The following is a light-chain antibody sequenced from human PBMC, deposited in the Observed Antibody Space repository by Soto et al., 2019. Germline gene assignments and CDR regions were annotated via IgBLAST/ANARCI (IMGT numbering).Light chain of an antibody. Sequence: EILMTQSPATLSVSPGERATLSCRASQSLSRNLAWYQQKPGQAPWLLIYGASTRASGIPARFSGGGSGTEFTLTISSLQSEDFALYYCQHYNDWPPAFTFGPGTKVDL. CDR1: QSLSRN. V-gene: IGKV3-15*01. CDR3: QHYNDWPPAFT. J-gene: IGKJ3*01. CDR2: GAS.